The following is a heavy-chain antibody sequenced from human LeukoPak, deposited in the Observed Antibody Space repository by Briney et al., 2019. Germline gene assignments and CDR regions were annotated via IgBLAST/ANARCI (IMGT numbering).Heavy chain of an antibody. Sequence: GGSLRLSCAASGFTVSSNYMSWVRQAPGKGLEWVSSISSSSSYIYYADSVKGRFTISRDNAKNSLYLQMNSLRAEDTAVYYCARDSSGWDYYYYYYMDVWGKGTTVTVSS. CDR2: ISSSSSYI. V-gene: IGHV3-21*01. CDR3: ARDSSGWDYYYYYYMDV. J-gene: IGHJ6*03. CDR1: GFTVSSNY. D-gene: IGHD6-19*01.